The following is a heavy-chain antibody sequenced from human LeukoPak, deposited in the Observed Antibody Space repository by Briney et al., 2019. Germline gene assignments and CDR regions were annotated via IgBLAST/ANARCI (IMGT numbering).Heavy chain of an antibody. CDR1: GGSIGSNY. J-gene: IGHJ4*02. CDR2: IYYTGGT. V-gene: IGHV4-59*08. CDR3: AKYGNSGWVIDN. D-gene: IGHD6-19*01. Sequence: SETLSLTCTVSGGSIGSNYWTWIRQPPGKGLEYIGYIYYTGGTNYNPSLKSRVTISVDTSKNQFSLKLTFVTAADTAVYFCAKYGNSGWVIDNWGQGTLVTVSS.